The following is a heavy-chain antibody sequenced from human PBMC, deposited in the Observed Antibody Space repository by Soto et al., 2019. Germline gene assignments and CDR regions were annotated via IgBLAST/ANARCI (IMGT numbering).Heavy chain of an antibody. CDR2: IHYSGST. CDR3: ARGSESYYSANWFDP. V-gene: IGHV4-59*01. J-gene: IGHJ5*02. D-gene: IGHD3-10*01. CDR1: GDSITSYY. Sequence: SETLSLTCTISGDSITSYYWSWIRQPPGKGPEWIGYIHYSGSTNYNPSLKSRVTISVDTSKNQFSLKLNSVTAADTAVYYCARGSESYYSANWFDPWGQGTLVTVSS.